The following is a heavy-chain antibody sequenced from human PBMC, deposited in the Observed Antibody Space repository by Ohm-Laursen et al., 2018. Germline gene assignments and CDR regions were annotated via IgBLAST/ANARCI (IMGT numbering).Heavy chain of an antibody. CDR1: GGSITRIY. CDR2: IDYRGRT. CDR3: ARAGAVSLVHDY. Sequence: TLSLTCSVSGGSITRIYWSWIRQPPGKGLEWIGYIDYRGRTNYSPSLKSRVTISVDTSKNQFSLKLSSVTAADTAVYYCARAGAVSLVHDYWGQGTLVTVSS. D-gene: IGHD6-6*01. V-gene: IGHV4-59*01. J-gene: IGHJ4*02.